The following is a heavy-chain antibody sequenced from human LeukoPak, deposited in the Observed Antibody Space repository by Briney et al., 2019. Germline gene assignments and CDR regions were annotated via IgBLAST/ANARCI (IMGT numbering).Heavy chain of an antibody. D-gene: IGHD2-15*01. CDR1: GFTFSSYG. CDR2: ISYDGPKK. Sequence: GGTLRRSCAASGFTFSSYGMLWVRQAPGKGLEGVAGISYDGPKKYYADSGKGRLTISRDKCKTTLDLQMNSLRAEDTAVYYCAKDFATYCSGGCDFQHWGEGTLVTVSS. CDR3: AKDFATYCSGGCDFQH. J-gene: IGHJ1*01. V-gene: IGHV3-30*18.